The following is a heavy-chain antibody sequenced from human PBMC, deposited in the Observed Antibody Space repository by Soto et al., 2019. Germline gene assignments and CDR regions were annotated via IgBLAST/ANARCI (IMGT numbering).Heavy chain of an antibody. D-gene: IGHD5-18*01. Sequence: GGSLRLSCAVSGFTVSSSYMTWVRQAPEKGLEWVSVIYSGGSTYYADSVKGRFIISRDNSKNTLYLQINSLRVEDTAVYYCARGLRSYGYFDYWGQGTLVTVSS. J-gene: IGHJ4*02. V-gene: IGHV3-66*01. CDR3: ARGLRSYGYFDY. CDR2: IYSGGST. CDR1: GFTVSSSY.